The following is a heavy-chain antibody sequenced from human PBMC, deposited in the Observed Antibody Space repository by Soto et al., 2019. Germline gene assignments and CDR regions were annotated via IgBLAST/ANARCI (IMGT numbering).Heavy chain of an antibody. J-gene: IGHJ4*02. V-gene: IGHV1-46*03. CDR2: IKPSGGST. Sequence: ASGKVSCKAFGYTFTSYYMHWVRQAPRQKLEWMGIIKPSGGSTSYAQKFQGRVTMTRDTSTSIVYMELRSLRSEDTAVYYFSIAPVWQCRSTSCYAWDYWVQGTRVTVSS. CDR3: SIAPVWQCRSTSCYAWDY. CDR1: GYTFTSYY. D-gene: IGHD2-2*01.